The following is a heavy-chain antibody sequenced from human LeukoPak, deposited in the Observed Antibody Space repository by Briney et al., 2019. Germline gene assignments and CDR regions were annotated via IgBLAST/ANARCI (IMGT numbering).Heavy chain of an antibody. D-gene: IGHD3-10*01. Sequence: GGSLRLSCAASGFTFDDYTMYWVRQAPGKGLEWVSLISWDGGTTYYADSVKGRFTISRDNAKNSLYLQMNSLRAEDTAVYYCARDYYGSGSYRNWGQGTLVTVSS. CDR1: GFTFDDYT. V-gene: IGHV3-43*01. J-gene: IGHJ4*02. CDR3: ARDYYGSGSYRN. CDR2: ISWDGGTT.